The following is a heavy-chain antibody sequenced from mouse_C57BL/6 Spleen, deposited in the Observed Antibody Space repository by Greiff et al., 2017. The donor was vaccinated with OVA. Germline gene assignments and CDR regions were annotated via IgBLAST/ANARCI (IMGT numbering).Heavy chain of an antibody. CDR1: GYTFTDYN. CDR2: INPNNGGT. V-gene: IGHV1-18*01. CDR3: ARGASFAY. Sequence: EVQLQQSGPVLVKPGASVKIPCKASGYTFTDYNMDWVKQSHGKSLEWIGDINPNNGGTIYNQKFKGKATLTVDKSSSTAYMELRSLTSEDTAVYYCARGASFAYWGQGTLVTVSA. J-gene: IGHJ3*01.